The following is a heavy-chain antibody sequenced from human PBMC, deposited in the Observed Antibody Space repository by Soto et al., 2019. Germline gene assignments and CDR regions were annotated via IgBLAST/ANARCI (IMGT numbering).Heavy chain of an antibody. CDR3: ARPGSFDLWAFDI. Sequence: PGESLKISCKGSGYSFTSYWIGWVRQMPGKGLEWMGIIYPGDSDTRYSPSFQGQVTISADKSISTAYLQWSSLKASDTAMYCCARPGSFDLWAFDIWGQGTMVIVSS. V-gene: IGHV5-51*01. D-gene: IGHD3-3*01. CDR2: IYPGDSDT. CDR1: GYSFTSYW. J-gene: IGHJ3*02.